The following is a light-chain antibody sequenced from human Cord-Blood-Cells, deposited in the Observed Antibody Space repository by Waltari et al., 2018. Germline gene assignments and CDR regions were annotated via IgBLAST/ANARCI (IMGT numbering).Light chain of an antibody. CDR1: QDISNY. CDR2: DAS. CDR3: QQYDNLVWT. Sequence: DLQMTQSPSSLSASVGDRVTITCQASQDISNYLNWFQHKPGKAPKPLIYDASNLETWVPSRFSGSGSGTDFTFTISSLQPEDIATYYCQQYDNLVWTFGQGTKVEIK. J-gene: IGKJ1*01. V-gene: IGKV1-33*01.